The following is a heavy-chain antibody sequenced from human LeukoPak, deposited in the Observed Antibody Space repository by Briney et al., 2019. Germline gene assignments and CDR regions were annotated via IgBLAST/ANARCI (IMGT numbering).Heavy chain of an antibody. Sequence: SETLSLTCTVSGGSINSKNIYWGWIRQPPGKGLEWIGSVYHSGSTYYNPSLKSRVTISVDTSKNQFSLKLSSVTAADTAVYYCARAPVQGRFGELSAWGQGTLVTVSS. V-gene: IGHV4-39*07. CDR2: VYHSGST. CDR1: GGSINSKNIY. J-gene: IGHJ5*02. CDR3: ARAPVQGRFGELSA. D-gene: IGHD3-10*01.